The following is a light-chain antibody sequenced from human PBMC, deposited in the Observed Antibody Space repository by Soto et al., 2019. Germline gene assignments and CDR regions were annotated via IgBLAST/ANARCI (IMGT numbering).Light chain of an antibody. CDR1: SSNIGGNS. CDR3: GSWDSSLNRV. Sequence: QSVLTQPPSVSAAPGQKVTISCSGSSSNIGGNSVSWYQQLPGTAPKLLIYDDNKRPSGIPDRFSGSKSGTSATLGITGFQTGDEADYYCGSWDSSLNRVFGTGTKVTVL. J-gene: IGLJ1*01. CDR2: DDN. V-gene: IGLV1-51*01.